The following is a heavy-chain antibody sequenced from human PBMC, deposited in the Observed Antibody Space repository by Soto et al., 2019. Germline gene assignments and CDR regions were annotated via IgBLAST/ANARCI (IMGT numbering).Heavy chain of an antibody. V-gene: IGHV3-23*01. D-gene: IGHD3-10*01. Sequence: ELQLLESGGGLVQPGGSLRLSCAASGFSFSSYGMMWVRQAPGKGLEWVSVISGSGGSTYYADSVKGRFTISRDNSRNTLYLQMNSLRAEDTAVYYCAKGPRGGIDVWGQGTTVTVSS. J-gene: IGHJ6*02. CDR2: ISGSGGST. CDR1: GFSFSSYG. CDR3: AKGPRGGIDV.